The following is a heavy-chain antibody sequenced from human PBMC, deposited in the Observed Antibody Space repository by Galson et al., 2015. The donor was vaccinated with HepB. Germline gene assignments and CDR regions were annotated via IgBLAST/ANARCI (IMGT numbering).Heavy chain of an antibody. D-gene: IGHD1-26*01. CDR3: ARDNSGSDSDWFDP. J-gene: IGHJ5*02. V-gene: IGHV3-20*01. CDR2: INWNAGCT. CDR1: GFTFGDYG. Sequence: SLRLSCEASGFTFGDYGMSGGHQGPRTGLERVSRINWNAGCTRYANSVKGRFTISRDHAKKSLYLQMNSLRAEDTALYHCARDNSGSDSDWFDPWGQGTLVTVSS.